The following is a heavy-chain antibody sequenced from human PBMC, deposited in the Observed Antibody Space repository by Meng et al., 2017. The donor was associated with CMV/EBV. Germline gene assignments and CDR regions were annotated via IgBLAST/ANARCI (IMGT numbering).Heavy chain of an antibody. V-gene: IGHV5-10-1*01. Sequence: CKGSGYNFPTYWISWVRQMPGKGLEWTGRIDPADSYTNYNPSFQGHVTISADKSITTAYLQWSSLKASDTAMYYCARLRSSGWFLDYWGQGTLVTVSS. CDR1: GYNFPTYW. CDR2: IDPADSYT. J-gene: IGHJ4*02. CDR3: ARLRSSGWFLDY. D-gene: IGHD6-19*01.